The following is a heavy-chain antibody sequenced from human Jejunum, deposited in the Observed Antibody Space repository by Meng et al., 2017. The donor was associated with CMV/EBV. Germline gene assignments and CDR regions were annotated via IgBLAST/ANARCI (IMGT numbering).Heavy chain of an antibody. V-gene: IGHV3-11*04. D-gene: IGHD6-19*01. CDR2: ISGTGIPI. CDR1: YY. J-gene: IGHJ6*02. Sequence: YYMSWCRQAPGKGLEWIAYISGTGIPIYYGDSMEGRFTISRDNARKSVFLEINNLRDEDTAVYYCARDLKAVAGTPYYYDYAMDLWGQGTTVTVSS. CDR3: ARDLKAVAGTPYYYDYAMDL.